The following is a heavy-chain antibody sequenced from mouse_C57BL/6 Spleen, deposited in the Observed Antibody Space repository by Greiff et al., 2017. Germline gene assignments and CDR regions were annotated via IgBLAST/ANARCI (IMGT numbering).Heavy chain of an antibody. Sequence: QVQLQQSGAELVRPGSSVKLSCKASGYTFTSYWMDWVKQRPGQGLEWIGNIYPSDSETHYNQKFKDKATLTVDKSSSTAYMLLSSLTSEDSAVYYCARSGYYGSSYRFAYWGQGTLVTVSA. CDR1: GYTFTSYW. J-gene: IGHJ3*01. CDR3: ARSGYYGSSYRFAY. V-gene: IGHV1-61*01. D-gene: IGHD1-1*01. CDR2: IYPSDSET.